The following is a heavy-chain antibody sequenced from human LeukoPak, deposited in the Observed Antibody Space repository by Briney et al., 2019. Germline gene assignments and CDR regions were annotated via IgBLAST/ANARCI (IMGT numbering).Heavy chain of an antibody. CDR3: ARDAGYFGYYYYMDV. CDR1: GGTFSSYA. D-gene: IGHD2/OR15-2a*01. J-gene: IGHJ6*03. CDR2: IIPILGTA. V-gene: IGHV1-69*06. Sequence: SVKVSCKASGGTFSSYAISCVRQAPGQGLEWMGGIIPILGTADYAQNFQGRVTLTADKSTSSAYMELSSLRSEDTAVYYCARDAGYFGYYYYMDVWGKGTTVTVSS.